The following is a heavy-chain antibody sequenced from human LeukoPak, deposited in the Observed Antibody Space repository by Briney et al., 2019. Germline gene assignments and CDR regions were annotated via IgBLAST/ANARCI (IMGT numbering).Heavy chain of an antibody. D-gene: IGHD3-22*01. CDR1: GGSITSGGYY. CDR3: ARVEIYYDSSGYYFDY. V-gene: IGHV4-31*03. Sequence: PSETLSLTCTVSGGSITSGGYYWSWIRQHPGKGLEWVGSIYHSGSTYYNPSLKSRVTIPVDTSKNQFSLKLSSVTAADTAVYYCARVEIYYDSSGYYFDYWGQGTLVTVSS. CDR2: IYHSGST. J-gene: IGHJ4*02.